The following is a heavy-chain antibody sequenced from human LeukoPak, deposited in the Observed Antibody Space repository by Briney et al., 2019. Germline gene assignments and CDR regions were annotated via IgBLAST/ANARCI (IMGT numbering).Heavy chain of an antibody. CDR2: INHSGST. D-gene: IGHD2-15*01. J-gene: IGHJ4*02. Sequence: PSETLSLTCAVYGGSFSGYYWSWIRQPSGKGLEWIGEINHSGSTNYNPSLKSRVTISVDTSKNQFSLKLSSVTAADTAVYYCARGLLGGRNGDYWGQGTLVTVSS. CDR1: GGSFSGYY. V-gene: IGHV4-34*01. CDR3: ARGLLGGRNGDY.